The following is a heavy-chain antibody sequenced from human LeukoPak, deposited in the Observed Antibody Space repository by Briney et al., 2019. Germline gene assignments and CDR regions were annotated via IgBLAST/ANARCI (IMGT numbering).Heavy chain of an antibody. CDR2: TYYRSKWYN. D-gene: IGHD6-13*01. J-gene: IGHJ3*02. CDR3: ARDWTSSWYRPDAFDI. Sequence: LSQTLSLTCAISGDSVSSNSAAWNWIRQSPSRGLEWLGRTYYRSKWYNDYAVSVKSRITINPDTSKNQFSLQLNSVTPEDTAVYYCARDWTSSWYRPDAFDIWGQGTMVTVSS. CDR1: GDSVSSNSAA. V-gene: IGHV6-1*01.